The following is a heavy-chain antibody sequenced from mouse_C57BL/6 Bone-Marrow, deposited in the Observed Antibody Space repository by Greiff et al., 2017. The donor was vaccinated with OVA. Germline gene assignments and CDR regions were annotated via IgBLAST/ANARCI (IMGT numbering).Heavy chain of an antibody. D-gene: IGHD2-4*01. CDR3: ARGGNDYDVPFAY. V-gene: IGHV5-16*01. Sequence: DVQLVESEGGLVQPGSSMKLSCTASGFTFSDYYMAWVRQVPEKGLEWVANINYDGSSTYYLDSLKSRFIISRDNAKNILYLQMSSLKSEDTATYYCARGGNDYDVPFAYWGQGTLVTVSA. J-gene: IGHJ3*01. CDR1: GFTFSDYY. CDR2: INYDGSST.